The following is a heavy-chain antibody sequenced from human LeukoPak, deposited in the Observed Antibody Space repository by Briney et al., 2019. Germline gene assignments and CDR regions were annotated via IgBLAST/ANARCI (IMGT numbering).Heavy chain of an antibody. CDR2: ISGYNGNT. V-gene: IGHV1-18*01. D-gene: IGHD1-1*01. Sequence: ASVKVSCKASGYTFTTYNINWVRQAPGQGLEWMGWISGYNGNTNYAQKLQGRVTMTTDTSTSTAYMELRSLRSDDTAVYYCARRYNWNFDYWGQGTLVTVSS. CDR1: GYTFTTYN. J-gene: IGHJ4*02. CDR3: ARRYNWNFDY.